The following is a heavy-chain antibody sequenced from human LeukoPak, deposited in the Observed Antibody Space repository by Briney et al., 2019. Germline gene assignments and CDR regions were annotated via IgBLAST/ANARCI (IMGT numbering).Heavy chain of an antibody. CDR3: VRTRVVVTAYFDY. J-gene: IGHJ4*02. CDR1: GFTISNYW. D-gene: IGHD2-21*02. CDR2: IKDFGSEK. V-gene: IGHV3-7*01. Sequence: VWSLRLSCAASGFTISNYWMSWVRQAPGKGLEWVANIKDFGSEKYYLDSVKGRFTISRDNAKNSLYLQMNSLRAEDTALYYCVRTRVVVTAYFDYWGQGTLVTVLS.